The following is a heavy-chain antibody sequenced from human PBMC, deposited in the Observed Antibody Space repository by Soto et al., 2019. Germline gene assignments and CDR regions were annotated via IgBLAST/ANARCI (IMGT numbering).Heavy chain of an antibody. CDR2: ISGGGGNT. V-gene: IGHV3-23*01. J-gene: IGHJ4*02. Sequence: EVQLLESGGGLVQPGGSLRLSCAASGLTLSSCAMRWVRQAPGKGLEWVSTISGGGGNTYYADSVKGRFTISRDNSKSTLYLQMNSLRAEDTAVYYCAKGGYDSSGHSLYSFDSWGQGTLVTVSS. D-gene: IGHD3-22*01. CDR3: AKGGYDSSGHSLYSFDS. CDR1: GLTLSSCA.